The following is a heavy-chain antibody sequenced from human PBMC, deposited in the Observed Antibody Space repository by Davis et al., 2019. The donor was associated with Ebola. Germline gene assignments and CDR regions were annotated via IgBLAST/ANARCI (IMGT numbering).Heavy chain of an antibody. Sequence: PSETLSLTCTVSGGSISSGDYYWSWIRQPPGKGLEWIGYIYYSGSTYYNPSLKSRVTISVDTSKNQFSLKLSSVTAADTAVYYCARGLNTYYYGSGSYAYWGQGTLVTVSS. CDR2: IYYSGST. CDR1: GGSISSGDYY. V-gene: IGHV4-30-4*08. CDR3: ARGLNTYYYGSGSYAY. D-gene: IGHD3-10*01. J-gene: IGHJ4*02.